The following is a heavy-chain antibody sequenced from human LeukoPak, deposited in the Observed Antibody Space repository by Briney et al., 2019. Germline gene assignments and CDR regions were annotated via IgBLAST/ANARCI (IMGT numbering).Heavy chain of an antibody. CDR2: ISAYNGNT. CDR3: ARSGHCSGTSCYAEGIDY. J-gene: IGHJ4*02. Sequence: ASVKVSCKASGYTFTSYGISWVRQAPGQGLEWMGWISAYNGNTNYAQKLQGRVTMTTDTSTSTAYMELRSLRSDDTAFYYCARSGHCSGTSCYAEGIDYWGQGTLVTVSS. V-gene: IGHV1-18*01. D-gene: IGHD2-2*01. CDR1: GYTFTSYG.